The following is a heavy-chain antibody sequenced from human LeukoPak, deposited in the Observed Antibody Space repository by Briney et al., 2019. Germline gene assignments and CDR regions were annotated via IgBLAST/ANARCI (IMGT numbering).Heavy chain of an antibody. CDR3: ARGHAVTASYDF. CDR1: GYAFTDYY. D-gene: IGHD2-21*02. Sequence: ASVKVSCKASGYAFTDYYMYWVRQAPGQGLEWMGLINPNSGATNYAQKFQGGVTMSRDTSISTAYMELSSLISDDTAVYYCARGHAVTASYDFWGQGALATVSS. V-gene: IGHV1-2*02. J-gene: IGHJ4*02. CDR2: INPNSGAT.